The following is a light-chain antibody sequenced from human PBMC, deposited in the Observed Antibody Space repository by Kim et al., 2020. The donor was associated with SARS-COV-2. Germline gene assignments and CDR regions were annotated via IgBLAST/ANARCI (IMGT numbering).Light chain of an antibody. J-gene: IGKJ2*02. CDR1: QSVSSSY. Sequence: DIVLTQSPGTLSLSPGERATLSCRASQSVSSSYLAWYQQKPGQAPRLLIYGASSRATGIPDRFSGSGSGTDFTLTISRLEPDDFAVYYCQQYGSSPSTFGQGTKLEIK. CDR3: QQYGSSPST. CDR2: GAS. V-gene: IGKV3-20*01.